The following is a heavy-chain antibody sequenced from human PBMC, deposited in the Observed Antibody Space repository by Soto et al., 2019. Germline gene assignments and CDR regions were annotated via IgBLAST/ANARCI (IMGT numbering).Heavy chain of an antibody. J-gene: IGHJ4*02. CDR2: IYYTGKT. D-gene: IGHD2-21*01. V-gene: IGHV4-59*01. CDR1: GGTIGDYY. CDR3: VRKHHRAGSFDS. Sequence: SETLSLTCTISGGTIGDYYWSWIRQPPGKELEWIAYIYYTGKTDQNPSLERRVSISLGTSGNQFSLNLSSVTAADTAVYYCVRKHHRAGSFDSWSPGILVTVSS.